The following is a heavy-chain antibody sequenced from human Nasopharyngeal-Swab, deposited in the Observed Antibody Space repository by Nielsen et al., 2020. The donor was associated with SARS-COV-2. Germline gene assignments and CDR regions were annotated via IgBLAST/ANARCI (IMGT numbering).Heavy chain of an antibody. CDR2: IKSKTDGGTT. D-gene: IGHD3-22*01. J-gene: IGHJ3*02. CDR3: TTGIYYYDSSGYSNDAFDI. Sequence: WIRQPPGKGLEWVGRIKSKTDGGTTDYAAPVKGRFTISRDDSKNTLYLQMNSLKTEDTAVYYCTTGIYYYDSSGYSNDAFDIWGQGTMVTVSS. V-gene: IGHV3-15*01.